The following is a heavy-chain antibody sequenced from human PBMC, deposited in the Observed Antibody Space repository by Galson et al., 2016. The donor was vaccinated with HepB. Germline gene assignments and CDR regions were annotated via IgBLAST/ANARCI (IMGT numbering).Heavy chain of an antibody. J-gene: IGHJ4*02. Sequence: SLRLSCAASGFTFSGYAMSWVRQAPGKGLEWVSSISGSGVSAYYADSVKARFTISRDNSKNTLHLQMNSLRAEDTAVYYCAKYLALYNSGAGFFDSWGQGTLVTVSS. D-gene: IGHD6-19*01. CDR2: ISGSGVSA. CDR1: GFTFSGYA. CDR3: AKYLALYNSGAGFFDS. V-gene: IGHV3-23*01.